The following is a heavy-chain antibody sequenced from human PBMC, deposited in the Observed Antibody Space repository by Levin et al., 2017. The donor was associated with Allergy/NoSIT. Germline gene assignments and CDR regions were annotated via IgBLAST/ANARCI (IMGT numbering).Heavy chain of an antibody. CDR1: GDSVSSNSAA. J-gene: IGHJ4*02. CDR2: TYYRSKWYN. Sequence: KSSETLSLTCAISGDSVSSNSAAWNWIRQSPSRGLEWLGRTYYRSKWYNDYAVSVKSRITINPDTSKNQFSLQLNSVTPEDTAVYYCARSSLAGTILLLDYWGQGTLVTVSS. D-gene: IGHD6-19*01. V-gene: IGHV6-1*01. CDR3: ARSSLAGTILLLDY.